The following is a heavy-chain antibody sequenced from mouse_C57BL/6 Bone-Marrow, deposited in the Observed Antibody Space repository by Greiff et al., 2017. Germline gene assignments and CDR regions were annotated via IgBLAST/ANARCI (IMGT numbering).Heavy chain of an antibody. V-gene: IGHV1-64*01. CDR2: IHPNSGST. Sequence: QVQLQQPGAELVKPGASVKLSCKASGYTFTSYWMHWVKQRPGQGLEWIGMIHPNSGSTNYNEKFKSKATLTVDKSSSTAYMQLSSLTSEDSAVYYCASPCYYSSSYGYWGQGTTLTVSS. D-gene: IGHD1-1*01. J-gene: IGHJ2*01. CDR3: ASPCYYSSSYGY. CDR1: GYTFTSYW.